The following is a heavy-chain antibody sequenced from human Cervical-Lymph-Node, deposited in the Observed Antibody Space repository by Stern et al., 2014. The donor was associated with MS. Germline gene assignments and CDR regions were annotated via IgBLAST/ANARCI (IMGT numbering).Heavy chain of an antibody. CDR1: GYTFTSYG. Sequence: QMQLVQSGTEVKKPGASLIVSCKASGYTFTSYGISWVRQAPGQGLEWVGWISADSGTTKYAQNLRDRITLTRDTSTGTAYMELRTLRSEDTAVYYCARDKMHAFDYWGQGTLVSVSS. V-gene: IGHV1-18*01. D-gene: IGHD2-8*01. CDR2: ISADSGTT. CDR3: ARDKMHAFDY. J-gene: IGHJ4*02.